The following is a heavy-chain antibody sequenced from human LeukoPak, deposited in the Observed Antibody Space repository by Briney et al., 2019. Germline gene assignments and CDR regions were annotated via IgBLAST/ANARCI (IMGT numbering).Heavy chain of an antibody. V-gene: IGHV3-23*01. J-gene: IGHJ4*02. CDR3: AKSEDFDY. CDR1: GFTFSSYT. Sequence: GGALRLSCAASGFTFSSYTMSWVRQAPGKGLEWVSAITGGGVGTYYADSVKGRFTISRDNSRNTLYLQMNSLRADDTAVYYCAKSEDFDYGGQGTLVTVSS. CDR2: ITGGGVGT. D-gene: IGHD2-15*01.